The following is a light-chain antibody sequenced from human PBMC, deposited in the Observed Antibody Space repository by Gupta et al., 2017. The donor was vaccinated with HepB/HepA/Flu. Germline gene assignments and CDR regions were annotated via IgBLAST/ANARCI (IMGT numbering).Light chain of an antibody. V-gene: IGLV3-1*01. Sequence: SYELPQPPSVSVSPGPPASIPCSGDKLGDKYACWYQQKPGQSPVLVIYQDSKRPSGIPERFSGSNSGNTATLTISGTQAMDEADYYCQAWDSSTVVFGGGTKLTVL. CDR1: KLGDKY. CDR3: QAWDSSTVV. J-gene: IGLJ2*01. CDR2: QDS.